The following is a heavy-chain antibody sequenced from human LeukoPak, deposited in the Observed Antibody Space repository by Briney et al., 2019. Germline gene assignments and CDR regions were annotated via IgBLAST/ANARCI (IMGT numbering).Heavy chain of an antibody. J-gene: IGHJ4*02. CDR2: IIPIFGTA. V-gene: IGHV1-69*05. CDR3: ARVVPAATSTWYFDY. CDR1: GGTFSSYA. Sequence: ASVKVSCKASGGTFSSYAISWVRRAPGQGLEWMGRIIPIFGTANYAQKFRGRVTITTDESTSTAYMELSSLRSEDTAVYYCARVVPAATSTWYFDYWGQGTPVTVSS. D-gene: IGHD2-2*01.